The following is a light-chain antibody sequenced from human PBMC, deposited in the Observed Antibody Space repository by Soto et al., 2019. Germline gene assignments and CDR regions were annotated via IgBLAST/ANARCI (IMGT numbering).Light chain of an antibody. CDR3: QQYYTTPLT. Sequence: DIVMTQSPDSLAVSLGERATINCKSSQSVLYNSNNKNYLAWYHQKPGQPPQLLISWASTRESGVPDRFSGSGSGTDFTLTISGPQAEDVAVYYCQQYYTTPLTFGQGTKLEIK. J-gene: IGKJ2*01. V-gene: IGKV4-1*01. CDR2: WAS. CDR1: QSVLYNSNNKNY.